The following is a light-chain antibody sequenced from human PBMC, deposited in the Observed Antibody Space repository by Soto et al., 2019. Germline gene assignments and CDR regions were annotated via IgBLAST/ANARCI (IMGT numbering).Light chain of an antibody. CDR2: DND. CDR3: VAWDGGLSAVV. J-gene: IGLJ2*01. Sequence: QSVLTQPPSVSAAPGQKVTISCSGGTSNIGNNYVSWYQQVPVTAPKLLIYDNDKRPSGIPDRFSGSKSGTSATLGISGLQTGDEADYYCVAWDGGLSAVVFGGGTKVTVL. V-gene: IGLV1-51*01. CDR1: TSNIGNNY.